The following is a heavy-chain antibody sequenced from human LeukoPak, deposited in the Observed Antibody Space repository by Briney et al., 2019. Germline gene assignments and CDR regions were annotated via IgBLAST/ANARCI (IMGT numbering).Heavy chain of an antibody. CDR2: FYYSGRT. D-gene: IGHD6-13*01. J-gene: IGHJ3*02. Sequence: SETLSLTCTVSGGSISSSTYYWGWIRQPPGKGLEWIGRFYYSGRTYYNPSLKSRLTISVDTSKNQFSLKLSSVTAADTAVYYCARHPGITAAGTGFDIWGQGTMVTVSS. CDR1: GGSISSSTYY. CDR3: ARHPGITAAGTGFDI. V-gene: IGHV4-39*01.